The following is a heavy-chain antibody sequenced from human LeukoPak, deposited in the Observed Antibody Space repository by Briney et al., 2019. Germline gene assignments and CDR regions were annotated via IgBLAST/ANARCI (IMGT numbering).Heavy chain of an antibody. CDR3: ARDRGYRWGFDP. Sequence: SGGSLRLSCAASGFTFSDYYMSWIRQAPGKGLEWVSYISSGSTIYYADSVKGRFTISRDNAKNSLYLQMNSLRAEDTAVYYCARDRGYRWGFDPWGQGTLVTVSS. V-gene: IGHV3-11*01. D-gene: IGHD2-8*02. CDR1: GFTFSDYY. J-gene: IGHJ5*02. CDR2: ISSGSTI.